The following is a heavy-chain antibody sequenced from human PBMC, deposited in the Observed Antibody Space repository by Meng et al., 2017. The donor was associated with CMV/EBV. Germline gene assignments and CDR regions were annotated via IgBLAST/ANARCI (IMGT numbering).Heavy chain of an antibody. J-gene: IGHJ6*02. Sequence: SETLSLTCTVSGGSISSYYWSWIRQPPGKGLEWIGYIYYSGSTYYNPSLKSRVTISVDTSKNQFSLKLSSVTAADTAVYYCARCCLGDNYDFWSGYFNYYYYYGMDVWGQGTTVTVSS. CDR1: GGSISSYY. D-gene: IGHD3-3*01. CDR3: ARCCLGDNYDFWSGYFNYYYYYGMDV. V-gene: IGHV4-59*08. CDR2: IYYSGST.